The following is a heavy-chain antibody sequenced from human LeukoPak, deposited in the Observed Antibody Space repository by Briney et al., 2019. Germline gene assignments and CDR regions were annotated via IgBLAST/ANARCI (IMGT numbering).Heavy chain of an antibody. CDR2: IIPIFGTA. J-gene: IGHJ3*02. CDR3: ARPLNFYDSSGYFLDAFDI. Sequence: GSSVKVSCKASGGTFSSYAISWVRQAPGQGLEWMVGIIPIFGTANYAQKFQGRVTITTDESTSTAYMELSSLRSEDTAVYYCARPLNFYDSSGYFLDAFDIWGQGTMVTVSS. V-gene: IGHV1-69*05. CDR1: GGTFSSYA. D-gene: IGHD3-22*01.